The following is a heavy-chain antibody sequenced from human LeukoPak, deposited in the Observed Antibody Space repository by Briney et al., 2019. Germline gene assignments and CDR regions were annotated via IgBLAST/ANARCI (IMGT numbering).Heavy chain of an antibody. Sequence: ASVKVSCKASGYTFTGYYMHWVRQAPGQGLEWMGRINPNSGGTNYAQKFQGRVTMTRDTSIRTAYMELSRLRSDDTAVYYCARGGRVFWSGYFYYFDYWGQGTLVTVSS. CDR3: ARGGRVFWSGYFYYFDY. D-gene: IGHD3-3*01. V-gene: IGHV1-2*06. CDR1: GYTFTGYY. J-gene: IGHJ4*02. CDR2: INPNSGGT.